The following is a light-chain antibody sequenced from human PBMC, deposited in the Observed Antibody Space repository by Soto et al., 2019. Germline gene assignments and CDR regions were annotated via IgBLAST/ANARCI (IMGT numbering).Light chain of an antibody. Sequence: VLTQSQATLSWSRGEIATLSCRASQSVSSYLAWYQQKPGQAPRLLIYDASNRATGIPARFSGSGSGTDFTLNISSLEPEDFAVYYCQQRSNWPLSTFGQGTRLEIK. J-gene: IGKJ5*01. CDR1: QSVSSY. V-gene: IGKV3-11*01. CDR3: QQRSNWPLST. CDR2: DAS.